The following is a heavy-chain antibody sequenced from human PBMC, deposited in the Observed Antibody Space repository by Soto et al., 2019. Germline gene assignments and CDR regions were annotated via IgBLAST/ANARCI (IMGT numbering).Heavy chain of an antibody. D-gene: IGHD2-8*01. CDR3: ARYANAWYLNY. CDR1: GDSVSSNSAA. V-gene: IGHV6-1*01. Sequence: PSRTLSPICAISGDSVSSNSAAWDWIRQSPSTGLKWLRRTYYRSKWHSDYAVSVRSRITINPNTSKNQFSQQLNSVTPVDTAAYYCARYANAWYLNYWGQGTRVTV. J-gene: IGHJ4*02. CDR2: TYYRSKWHS.